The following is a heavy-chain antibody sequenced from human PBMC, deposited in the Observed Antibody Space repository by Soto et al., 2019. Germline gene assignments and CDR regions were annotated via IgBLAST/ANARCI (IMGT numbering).Heavy chain of an antibody. CDR3: ATAPRGHYGHPSYFDY. D-gene: IGHD3-10*01. CDR1: GGSISSGGYS. CDR2: IYHSGST. Sequence: SETLSLTCAASGGSISSGGYSWSWIRQPPGKGLEWIGYIYHSGSTYYNPSLKSRVTISVDRSKNQFSLKLSSVTAADTAVYYCATAPRGHYGHPSYFDYWGQGTLVTVSS. J-gene: IGHJ4*02. V-gene: IGHV4-30-2*02.